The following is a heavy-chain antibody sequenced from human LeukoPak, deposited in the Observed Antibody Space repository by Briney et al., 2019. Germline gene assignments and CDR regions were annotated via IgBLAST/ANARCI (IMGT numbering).Heavy chain of an antibody. Sequence: GGPLRLSCAASGFTVSDNYMSWFRQAPGEGLEWLSVLDSGGSAIYADSVRGRFTISRDNSKNTLHLQMDSLTIEDSALYYCARDHVVASGAVAYWGQGTLVTVSS. V-gene: IGHV3-53*01. CDR2: LDSGGSA. D-gene: IGHD2-15*01. CDR3: ARDHVVASGAVAY. J-gene: IGHJ4*02. CDR1: GFTVSDNY.